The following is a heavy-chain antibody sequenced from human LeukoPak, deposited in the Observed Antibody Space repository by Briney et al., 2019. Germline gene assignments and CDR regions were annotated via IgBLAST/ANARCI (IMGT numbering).Heavy chain of an antibody. D-gene: IGHD6-19*01. J-gene: IGHJ5*02. CDR3: ARLKIDP. V-gene: IGHV4-34*01. Sequence: PSETLSLTCAVYGGSFSDYYWSWIRQPPGKGLEWIGEINHSGSTNYNPSLKSRVTISVDTSKNQFSLKLSSVTAADTAVYYCARLKIDPWGQGTLVTVSS. CDR2: INHSGST. CDR1: GGSFSDYY.